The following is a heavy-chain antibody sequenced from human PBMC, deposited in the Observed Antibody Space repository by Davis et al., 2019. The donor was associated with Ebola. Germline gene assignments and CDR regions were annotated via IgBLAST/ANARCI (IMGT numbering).Heavy chain of an antibody. CDR1: GGTFSSYA. Sequence: AASVKVSCKASGGTFSSYAIGWVRQAPGQGLEWMGGIIPIFGTANYAQKFQGRVTITADESTSTAYMELSSLKSEDTAVYYCARDNSGYDFGAFDIWGQGTMVTVSS. CDR3: ARDNSGYDFGAFDI. J-gene: IGHJ3*02. D-gene: IGHD5-12*01. V-gene: IGHV1-69*13. CDR2: IIPIFGTA.